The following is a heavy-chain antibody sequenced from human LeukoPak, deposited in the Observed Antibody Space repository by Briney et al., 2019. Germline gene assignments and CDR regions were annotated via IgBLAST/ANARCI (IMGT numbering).Heavy chain of an antibody. Sequence: PSETLSLTCTVSGGSISSGGYYWSWIRQHPGKGLEWIGYIYYSGSTYYNPSLKSRVTISVDTSKNQFSLKLSSVTAADTAVYYCARSEWGYNGPQNAFDIWGQGTMVTVSS. CDR1: GGSISSGGYY. D-gene: IGHD1-14*01. V-gene: IGHV4-31*03. CDR3: ARSEWGYNGPQNAFDI. J-gene: IGHJ3*02. CDR2: IYYSGST.